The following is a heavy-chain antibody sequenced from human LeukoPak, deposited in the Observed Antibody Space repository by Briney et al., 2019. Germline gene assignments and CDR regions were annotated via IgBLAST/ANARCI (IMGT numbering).Heavy chain of an antibody. CDR3: AKRRLRCFDY. J-gene: IGHJ4*02. CDR1: GFPFSSYA. D-gene: IGHD3-16*01. CDR2: ISDSGGST. Sequence: QSGGSLRLSCAASGFPFSSYAMTWVRQAPGKGLEWVSAISDSGGSTYYADSVKGRFTISRDNSKNTLYLQMNSLRAEDTAVYYCAKRRLRCFDYWGQGTLVTVSS. V-gene: IGHV3-23*01.